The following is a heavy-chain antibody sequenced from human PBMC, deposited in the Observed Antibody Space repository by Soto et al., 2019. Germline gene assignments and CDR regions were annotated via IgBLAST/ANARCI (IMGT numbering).Heavy chain of an antibody. CDR2: IIPILGIA. CDR1: VGTFSSYT. J-gene: IGHJ4*02. CDR3: AREGSSSSSPTFDY. Sequence: GASVKVSCKASVGTFSSYTSSWVRQDPGQGLEWMGRIIPILGIANYAQKFQGRVTITADKSTSTAYMELSSLRSEDTAVYYCAREGSSSSSPTFDYWGQGTLVTVPQ. D-gene: IGHD6-6*01. V-gene: IGHV1-69*04.